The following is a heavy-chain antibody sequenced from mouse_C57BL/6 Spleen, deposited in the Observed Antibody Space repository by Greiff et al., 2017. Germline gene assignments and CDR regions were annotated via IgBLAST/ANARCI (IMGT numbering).Heavy chain of an antibody. CDR1: GYTFTDYN. CDR3: AKTLCYGYDEGFAY. D-gene: IGHD2-2*01. CDR2: INPNNGGT. Sequence: VQLKESGPELVKPGASVKIPCKASGYTFTDYNMDWVKQSHGKSLEWIGDINPNNGGTIYNQKFKGKATLTVDKSSSTAYMELRSLTSEDTAVYSCAKTLCYGYDEGFAYWGQGTLVTVSA. V-gene: IGHV1-18*01. J-gene: IGHJ3*01.